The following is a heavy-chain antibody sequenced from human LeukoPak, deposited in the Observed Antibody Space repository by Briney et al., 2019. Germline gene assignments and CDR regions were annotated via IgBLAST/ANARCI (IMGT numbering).Heavy chain of an antibody. CDR2: INWNGGST. J-gene: IGHJ4*02. D-gene: IGHD3-3*01. Sequence: PGGSLRLSCAASGFTFDDYGMSWVRQAPGKGLECVSGINWNGGSTGYADSVKGRFTISRDNAKNSLYLQMNSLRAEDTALYYCAREGYDFWSGYYTHWGQGTLVTVSS. CDR1: GFTFDDYG. CDR3: AREGYDFWSGYYTH. V-gene: IGHV3-20*04.